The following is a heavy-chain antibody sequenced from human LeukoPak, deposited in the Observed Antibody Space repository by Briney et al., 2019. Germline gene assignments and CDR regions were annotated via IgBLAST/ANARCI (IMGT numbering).Heavy chain of an antibody. D-gene: IGHD6-19*01. Sequence: PGGSLRLSCAASGFTFSSYAMHWVRQAPGKGLEYVSAISSNGGSTYYANSVKGRFTISRDNSKNTLYLQMGSLRAEDMAVYYCARDKVAGKGNYYYYMDVWGKGTTVTISS. CDR3: ARDKVAGKGNYYYYMDV. J-gene: IGHJ6*03. CDR2: ISSNGGST. CDR1: GFTFSSYA. V-gene: IGHV3-64*01.